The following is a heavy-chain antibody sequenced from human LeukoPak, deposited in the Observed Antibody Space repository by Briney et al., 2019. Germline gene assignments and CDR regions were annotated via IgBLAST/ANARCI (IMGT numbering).Heavy chain of an antibody. V-gene: IGHV1-18*01. D-gene: IGHD4-23*01. J-gene: IGHJ3*02. Sequence: ASVKVSCKASGYTFTSYGISWVRQAPGQGLEWMGWISAYNGNTKYAQKLQGRVTMTTDTSTSTAYMELRSLRSDDTAVYYCARVLGGNLENDAFDIWGQGTMVTVSS. CDR3: ARVLGGNLENDAFDI. CDR1: GYTFTSYG. CDR2: ISAYNGNT.